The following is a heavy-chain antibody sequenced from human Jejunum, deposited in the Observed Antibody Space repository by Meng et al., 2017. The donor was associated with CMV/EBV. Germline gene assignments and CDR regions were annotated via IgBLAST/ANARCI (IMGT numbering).Heavy chain of an antibody. CDR3: ARGTGSGSWLIDS. V-gene: IGHV3-30*04. CDR1: GFPFSSYS. D-gene: IGHD6-13*01. J-gene: IGHJ4*02. CDR2: IPYDGNNE. Sequence: ASGFPFSSYSMPWVRQAPGKGLEWVAVIPYDGNNEHYADSVRGRFSISRDNSKNTLYLQLNSLRVDDTGVYYCARGTGSGSWLIDSWGQGTLVTVSS.